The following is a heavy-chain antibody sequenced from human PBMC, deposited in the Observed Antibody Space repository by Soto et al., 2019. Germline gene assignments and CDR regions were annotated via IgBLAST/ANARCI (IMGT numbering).Heavy chain of an antibody. CDR2: ISAYNGNT. J-gene: IGHJ4*02. CDR1: GYTFTSYG. Sequence: ASVKVSCKASGYTFTSYGISWVRQAPGQGLEWMGWISAYNGNTNYAQKLQGRVTTTTDTSTSTAYMELRSLRSDDTAVYYCARGDYSSGWHALDYWGQGTLVTVSS. V-gene: IGHV1-18*01. CDR3: ARGDYSSGWHALDY. D-gene: IGHD6-19*01.